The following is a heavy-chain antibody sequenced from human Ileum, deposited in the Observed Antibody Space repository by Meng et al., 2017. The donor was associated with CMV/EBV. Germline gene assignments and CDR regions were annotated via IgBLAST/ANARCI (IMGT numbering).Heavy chain of an antibody. V-gene: IGHV3-23*01. J-gene: IGHJ3*01. Sequence: GESLKISCAASGITFSGYSMSWVRQAPGKGLEWVSNVNGGGGSTYYTDSVKGRFTISRDNSKNILYLQMNSLRAEDTAVYYCAKRLIGTWGNSDAFDFWGQGTRVTVSS. D-gene: IGHD4-23*01. CDR1: GITFSGYS. CDR2: VNGGGGST. CDR3: AKRLIGTWGNSDAFDF.